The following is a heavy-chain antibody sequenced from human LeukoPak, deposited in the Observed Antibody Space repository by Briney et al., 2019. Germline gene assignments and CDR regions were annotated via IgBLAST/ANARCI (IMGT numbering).Heavy chain of an antibody. V-gene: IGHV5-51*01. J-gene: IGHJ4*02. CDR1: GYRFTSYW. D-gene: IGHD6-6*01. CDR2: IYPGDSDT. Sequence: GASLKISFKGSGYRFTSYWIGWVRPMPGKGREWMGIIYPGDSDTRYSPSFQGQVTISADKSISTAYLQWSSLKASDTAMYYCARLYSSSPMGNFDYWGQGTLVTVSS. CDR3: ARLYSSSPMGNFDY.